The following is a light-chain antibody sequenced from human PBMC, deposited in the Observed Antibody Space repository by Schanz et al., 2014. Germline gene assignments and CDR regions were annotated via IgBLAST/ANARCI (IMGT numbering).Light chain of an antibody. J-gene: IGLJ3*02. V-gene: IGLV2-14*01. CDR3: SSYARGWNFVV. CDR1: SSDVGGYNY. CDR2: DVS. Sequence: QSALTQPASVSGSPGQSITISCTGTSSDVGGYNYVSWYQQHPGKAPKLMIYDVSDRPSGVSNRFSGSKSGNTASLTISGLQAEDEAEYHCSSYARGWNFVVFGGGTKLTVL.